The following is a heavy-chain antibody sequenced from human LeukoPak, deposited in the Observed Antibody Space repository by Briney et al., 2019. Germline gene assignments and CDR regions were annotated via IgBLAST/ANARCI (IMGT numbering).Heavy chain of an antibody. D-gene: IGHD4-17*01. V-gene: IGHV3-48*03. CDR2: ISSSGNTM. Sequence: GGSLRLSCAASGFTFSSYEMNWVRQAPGKGLEWVSYISSSGNTMYYADSVRGRFTISRDNAKDSLYLEMNNLRAEDTAVYHCASPMTTVTLNAFDMWCQGTMVIVSS. J-gene: IGHJ3*02. CDR3: ASPMTTVTLNAFDM. CDR1: GFTFSSYE.